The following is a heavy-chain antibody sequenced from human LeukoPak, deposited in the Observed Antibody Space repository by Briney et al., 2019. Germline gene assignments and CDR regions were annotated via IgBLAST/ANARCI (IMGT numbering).Heavy chain of an antibody. J-gene: IGHJ2*01. D-gene: IGHD6-19*01. CDR3: ARGTISSGWYGLGYFDL. V-gene: IGHV3-21*04. Sequence: GGSLRLSCAASGFTFSSYSMNWVRQAPGKGLEWVSSISSSSSYIYYADSVKGRFTISRDNAKNSLSLQMNSLRAEDTAVYYCARGTISSGWYGLGYFDLWGRGTLVTVSS. CDR2: ISSSSSYI. CDR1: GFTFSSYS.